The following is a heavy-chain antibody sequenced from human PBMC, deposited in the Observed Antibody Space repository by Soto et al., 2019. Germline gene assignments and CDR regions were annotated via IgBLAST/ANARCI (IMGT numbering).Heavy chain of an antibody. CDR1: GGSINSYC. J-gene: IGHJ4*02. CDR2: IFDSGNA. CDR3: APVRVIAVAYPNNRHFDY. Sequence: PSETLSLTCTVSGGSINSYCWSWIRQPPGKGLEWIAYIFDSGNANYNPSLKSRVTISVDTSKNQFSLKLTSFTAADTALYYCAPVRVIAVAYPNNRHFDYWGKGTLVTVSS. V-gene: IGHV4-59*08. D-gene: IGHD6-19*01.